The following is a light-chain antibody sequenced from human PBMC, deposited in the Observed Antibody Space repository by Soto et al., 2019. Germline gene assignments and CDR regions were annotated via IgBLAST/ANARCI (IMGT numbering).Light chain of an antibody. J-gene: IGLJ2*01. CDR2: DSD. V-gene: IGLV1-51*01. CDR1: SSNIGTNH. Sequence: QSVLTQPPSVSAAPGQKVTISCSGSSSNIGTNHVSWYQQFPEAAPKLLIHDSDKRPSDIPDRFSGSKSATSATLGITGLQTGDEADYYCGTWDGSLCAVVFGGGTKLTVL. CDR3: GTWDGSLCAVV.